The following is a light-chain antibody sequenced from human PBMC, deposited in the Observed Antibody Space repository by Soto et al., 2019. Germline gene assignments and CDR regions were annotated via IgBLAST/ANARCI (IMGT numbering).Light chain of an antibody. Sequence: EVVMTQSPATLSVSPVEVVTLYFSSSHGIGDTLAWYQHKPGQTPRLLIYGASTRATGIPARFSGSGSGTEFTLTISSLQSEDFAVYYCQQYNNWPINCGQGTRREIK. CDR3: QQYNNWPIN. V-gene: IGKV3-15*01. CDR2: GAS. J-gene: IGKJ5*01. CDR1: HGIGDT.